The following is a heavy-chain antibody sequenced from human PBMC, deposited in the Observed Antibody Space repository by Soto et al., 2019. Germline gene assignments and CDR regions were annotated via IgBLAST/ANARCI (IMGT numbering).Heavy chain of an antibody. CDR2: IIPIFGTA. CDR1: GGTFSSYA. Sequence: SVKVSCKASGGTFSSYAISWVRQAPGQGLEWMGGIIPIFGTANYAQKFQGRVTITADESTSTAYMELSSLRSEDTAVYYCARVSMPYCGGDCYSGTGYYYGMGVWGQGTTVTVSS. D-gene: IGHD2-21*02. J-gene: IGHJ6*02. V-gene: IGHV1-69*01. CDR3: ARVSMPYCGGDCYSGTGYYYGMGV.